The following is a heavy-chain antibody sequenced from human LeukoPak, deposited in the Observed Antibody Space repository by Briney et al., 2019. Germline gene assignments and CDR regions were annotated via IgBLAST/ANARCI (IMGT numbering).Heavy chain of an antibody. CDR2: IIPILGIA. CDR1: GGTFSSYA. V-gene: IGHV1-69*04. Sequence: ASVKVSCKASGGTFSSYAISWVRQAPGQGLEWMGRIIPILGIANYAQKFQGRVTITRNTSISTAYMELSSLRSEDTAVYYCARGRGWFDPWGQGTLVTVSS. J-gene: IGHJ5*02. CDR3: ARGRGWFDP.